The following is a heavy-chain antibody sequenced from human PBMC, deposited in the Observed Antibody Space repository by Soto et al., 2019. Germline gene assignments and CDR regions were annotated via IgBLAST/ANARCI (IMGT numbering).Heavy chain of an antibody. CDR3: ARAYCSGGSCYSGTFDP. Sequence: ASVKVSCKASGYTFTSYAMHWVRQAPGQRLEWMGWINAGNGNTKYSQKFQGRVTITRDTSASTAYMELSSLRSEDTAVYYCARAYCSGGSCYSGTFDPWGQGTLVTVSS. V-gene: IGHV1-3*01. CDR2: INAGNGNT. CDR1: GYTFTSYA. J-gene: IGHJ5*02. D-gene: IGHD2-15*01.